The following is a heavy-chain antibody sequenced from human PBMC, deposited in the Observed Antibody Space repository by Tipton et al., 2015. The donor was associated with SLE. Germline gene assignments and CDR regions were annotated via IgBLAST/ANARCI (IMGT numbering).Heavy chain of an antibody. V-gene: IGHV4-38-2*01. Sequence: TLSLTCAVSGYSISSGYYWGWIRQPPGKGLEWIGGIYHSGSTYYNPSLKSRVTISVDTSKNQFSLKLSSVTAADTAVYYCATGTIVVVVAATWGQGTLVTVSS. J-gene: IGHJ4*02. CDR1: GYSISSGYY. D-gene: IGHD2-15*01. CDR3: ATGTIVVVVAAT. CDR2: IYHSGST.